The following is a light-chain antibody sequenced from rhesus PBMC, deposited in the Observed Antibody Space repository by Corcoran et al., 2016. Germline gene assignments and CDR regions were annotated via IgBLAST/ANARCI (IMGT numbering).Light chain of an antibody. CDR1: QAISSW. J-gene: IGKJ4*01. CDR3: QQYGDLPLT. CDR2: VAS. V-gene: IGKV1-19*01. Sequence: DIQMTQSPSSLSASVGDKVTITCHASQAISSWLAWYQQQPGKAPRPLIYVASSLQSGVPSRFSGSGSGTDYTLTISSLQPEDFATYYCQQYGDLPLTFGGGTKVEIK.